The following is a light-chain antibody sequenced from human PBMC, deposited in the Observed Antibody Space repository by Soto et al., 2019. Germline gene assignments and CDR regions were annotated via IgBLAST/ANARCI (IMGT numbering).Light chain of an antibody. Sequence: DIVLTQSPATLSLSPGERATLSCRASQTIDTYLAWYQQKPGQAPRLLIYEASNRATGIPARFSGSGSETDFTLTISSLEPEGFAVYYCQHCSNWVAFGGGTKVEIK. CDR1: QTIDTY. CDR2: EAS. CDR3: QHCSNWVA. V-gene: IGKV3-11*01. J-gene: IGKJ4*01.